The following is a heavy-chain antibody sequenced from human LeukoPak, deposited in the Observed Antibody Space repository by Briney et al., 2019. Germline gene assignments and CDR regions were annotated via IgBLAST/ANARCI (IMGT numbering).Heavy chain of an antibody. V-gene: IGHV4-39*07. CDR2: IYYSGST. D-gene: IGHD6-13*01. Sequence: SETLSLTCTVSGGSISSSSYYWGWIRQPPGKGLEWIGSIYYSGSTYYNQSLKSRVTISVDTSTNQFSLKLSSVTAADTAVYYCARDHIAAATMDVWGKGTTVTVSS. CDR3: ARDHIAAATMDV. CDR1: GGSISSSSYY. J-gene: IGHJ6*03.